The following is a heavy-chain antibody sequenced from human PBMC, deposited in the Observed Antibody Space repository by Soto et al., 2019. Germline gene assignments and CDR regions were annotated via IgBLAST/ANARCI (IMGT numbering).Heavy chain of an antibody. J-gene: IGHJ4*02. Sequence: QITLKESGPPLVNPTQTLTLTCTFSGFSLSTSGVGVGWIRQPPGKALEWLALIYWNDDKRYSPSLKSRLTITKDTSKNQVVLTMTNMDPVDTATYYCAHSPTAGDWVNPDYFDYWGQGTLVTVSS. CDR1: GFSLSTSGVG. CDR3: AHSPTAGDWVNPDYFDY. CDR2: IYWNDDK. D-gene: IGHD2-21*02. V-gene: IGHV2-5*01.